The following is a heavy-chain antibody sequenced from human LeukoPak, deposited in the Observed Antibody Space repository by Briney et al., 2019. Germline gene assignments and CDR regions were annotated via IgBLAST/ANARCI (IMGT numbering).Heavy chain of an antibody. Sequence: GGSLRLSCAASGFTFSSYGMHWVRQAPGKGPEWVAVISYDGSNKYYADSVKGRFTISRDNSKNTLYLQMNSLRAEDTAVYYCAKDTPFGESAPDFDYWGQGTLVTVSS. J-gene: IGHJ4*02. V-gene: IGHV3-30*18. CDR2: ISYDGSNK. CDR1: GFTFSSYG. D-gene: IGHD3-10*01. CDR3: AKDTPFGESAPDFDY.